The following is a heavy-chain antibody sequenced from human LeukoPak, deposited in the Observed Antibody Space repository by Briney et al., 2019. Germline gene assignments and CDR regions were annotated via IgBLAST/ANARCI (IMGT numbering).Heavy chain of an antibody. CDR2: IKQDGRDK. CDR3: VRYFTAVAPTLRLDY. V-gene: IGHV3-7*03. D-gene: IGHD6-19*01. Sequence: PGGSLRLSCAASGLTFSSHWMHWVRQAPGKGLEWVATIKQDGRDKYYVDSVKGRFTISRDDAKNSLYLQMNSLRVEDTAVYHCVRYFTAVAPTLRLDYWGQGTLVTVSS. CDR1: GLTFSSHW. J-gene: IGHJ4*02.